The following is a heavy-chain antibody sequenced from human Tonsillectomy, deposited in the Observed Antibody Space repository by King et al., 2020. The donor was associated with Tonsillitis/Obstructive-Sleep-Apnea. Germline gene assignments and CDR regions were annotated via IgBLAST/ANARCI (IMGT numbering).Heavy chain of an antibody. D-gene: IGHD4/OR15-4a*01. V-gene: IGHV3-7*01. J-gene: IGHJ4*02. CDR1: GFTFSSYW. CDR3: ARVNGANIYAKYPFDY. CDR2: IKQDGSEK. Sequence: VQLVESGGGLVQPGESLRLSCAASGFTFSSYWMSWVRQVPGKGLEWVAIIKQDGSEKYYVDSVKGRFTISRDNTKNSLYLQMNSLRAEDTALYYCARVNGANIYAKYPFDYWGQGTLVTVSS.